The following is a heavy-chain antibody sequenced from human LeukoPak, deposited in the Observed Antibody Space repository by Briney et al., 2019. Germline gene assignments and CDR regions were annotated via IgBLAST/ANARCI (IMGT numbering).Heavy chain of an antibody. Sequence: TGGSLRLSCAASGFTFSSYGMHWVRQAPGKGLEWVAVISYDGSNKYYADSAKGRFTISRDNSKNTLYLQMNSVRAEDTTVYYCAKDDVSYGMDVWGQGTTVTVSS. CDR2: ISYDGSNK. J-gene: IGHJ6*02. CDR3: AKDDVSYGMDV. CDR1: GFTFSSYG. V-gene: IGHV3-30*18. D-gene: IGHD3-10*02.